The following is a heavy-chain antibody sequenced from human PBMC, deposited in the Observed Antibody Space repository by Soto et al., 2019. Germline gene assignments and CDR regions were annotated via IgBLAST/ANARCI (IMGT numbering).Heavy chain of an antibody. CDR1: GFTFSSYA. Sequence: GGSLRLSCSASGFTFSSYAMHWVRQAPGKGLEYVSAISTNGGSTYYADSVRGRFTISRDNSKNTLYLQMSSLRAEDTAVYYCVKGGRYCSGGNCDFWGQGTLVTVSS. CDR3: VKGGRYCSGGNCDF. CDR2: ISTNGGST. V-gene: IGHV3-64D*08. J-gene: IGHJ4*02. D-gene: IGHD2-15*01.